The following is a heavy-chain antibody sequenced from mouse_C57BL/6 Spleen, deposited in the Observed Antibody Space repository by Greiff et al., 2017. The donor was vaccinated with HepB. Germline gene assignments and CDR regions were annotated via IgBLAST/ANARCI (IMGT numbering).Heavy chain of an antibody. CDR2: IYPGDGDT. D-gene: IGHD1-1*01. V-gene: IGHV1-80*01. J-gene: IGHJ2*01. CDR3: ASGSSFYYFDY. Sequence: QVQLKESGAELVKPGASVKISCKASGYAFSSYWMNWVKQRPGKGLEWIGQIYPGDGDTNYNGKFKGKATLTADKSSSTAYMQLSSLTSEDSAVYFCASGSSFYYFDYWGQGTTLTVSS. CDR1: GYAFSSYW.